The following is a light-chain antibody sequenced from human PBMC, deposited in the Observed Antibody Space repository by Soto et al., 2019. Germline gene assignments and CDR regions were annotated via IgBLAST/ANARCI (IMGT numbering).Light chain of an antibody. CDR2: LAS. J-gene: IGKJ5*01. CDR1: QSLLQSNGNNH. Sequence: DIVLTQSPLSLPVTPGEPASIPCRSSQSLLQSNGNNHVDWYLQRPGQSPQLLLYLASSRASGVTDRFSGSGSGTEFSLEISRVEAEDVGVYYCLQAAQSPLTFGQGTRLEIK. V-gene: IGKV2-28*01. CDR3: LQAAQSPLT.